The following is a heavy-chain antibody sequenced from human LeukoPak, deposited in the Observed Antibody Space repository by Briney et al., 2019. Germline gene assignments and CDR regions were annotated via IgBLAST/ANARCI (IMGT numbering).Heavy chain of an antibody. J-gene: IGHJ6*03. D-gene: IGHD6-13*01. CDR2: IKQDGSEK. Sequence: GGSLRLSCAASGFTFSSYWMSWVRQAPGKGLEWVANIKQDGSEKYYVDSVKGRFTISRDNAKNSLYLQMNSLRAEDTAVYYRARGGHGKGSSWSDYYYYMDVWGKGTTVTVSS. V-gene: IGHV3-7*01. CDR3: ARGGHGKGSSWSDYYYYMDV. CDR1: GFTFSSYW.